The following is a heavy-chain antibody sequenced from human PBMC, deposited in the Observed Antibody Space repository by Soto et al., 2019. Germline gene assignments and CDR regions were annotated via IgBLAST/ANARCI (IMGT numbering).Heavy chain of an antibody. CDR3: ARSDGRY. Sequence: QVQLQESGPGLVKPSETLSLTCTVSGGSISSYYWSWVRQPPGKGLEWIGYIYYSGRTNYNPPPTSRVTISVDTSKTQFSLKLSSVTAADPAMYYSARSDGRYWGQGTLVTVSS. CDR2: IYYSGRT. CDR1: GGSISSYY. V-gene: IGHV4-59*01. J-gene: IGHJ4*02.